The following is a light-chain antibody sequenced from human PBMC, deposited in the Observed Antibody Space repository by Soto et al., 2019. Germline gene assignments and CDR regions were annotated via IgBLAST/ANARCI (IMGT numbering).Light chain of an antibody. CDR1: QSVSSN. Sequence: EIVMTQSPATLSVSQGERATLSCRASQSVSSNLALYQQKPGQAPRLLIYGASTRATGIPARCSGSGSDRDSAFTFSSLQSEDFAVFYCQEYNNWPPYTFGQGTKLEIK. J-gene: IGKJ2*01. CDR2: GAS. CDR3: QEYNNWPPYT. V-gene: IGKV3-15*01.